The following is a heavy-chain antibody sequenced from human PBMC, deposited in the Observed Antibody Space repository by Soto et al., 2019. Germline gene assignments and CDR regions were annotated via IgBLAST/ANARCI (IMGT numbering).Heavy chain of an antibody. V-gene: IGHV2-5*02. CDR3: AHRVLRTVFGLVTTTAIYFDF. J-gene: IGHJ4*02. CDR2: IYWDDDK. Sequence: QITLNESGPTVVRPTETLTLTCRFSGFSLTTSGVGVGWIRQSPGKAPEWLALIYWDDDKSYSASLKSSLTITNDTSKNQVVLTVSDLDPTDTATYYCAHRVLRTVFGLVTTTAIYFDFWGQGTPVAVSS. CDR1: GFSLTTSGVG. D-gene: IGHD3-3*01.